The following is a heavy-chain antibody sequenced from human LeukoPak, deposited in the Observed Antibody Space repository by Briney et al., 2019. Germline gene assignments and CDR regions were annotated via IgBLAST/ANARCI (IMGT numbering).Heavy chain of an antibody. CDR1: GYTFTSYG. CDR3: ARDVYSIAAAGAFDY. Sequence: ASVKVSYKASGYTFTSYGISWVRQAPGQRREWRGWISAYNGNANYAQKLQRRVTMTTATSTSTAYMELRSRRSDDTAVYYCARDVYSIAAAGAFDYWGQGTLVTVSS. D-gene: IGHD6-13*01. V-gene: IGHV1-18*01. CDR2: ISAYNGNA. J-gene: IGHJ4*02.